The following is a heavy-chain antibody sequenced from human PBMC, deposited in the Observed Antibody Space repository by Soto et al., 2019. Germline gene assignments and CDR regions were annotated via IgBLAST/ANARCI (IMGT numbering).Heavy chain of an antibody. D-gene: IGHD6-13*01. J-gene: IGHJ6*02. V-gene: IGHV4-39*01. CDR3: ARRGSSWYYGMDV. Sequence: QLLESGPGLVKPSETLSLTCTVSGGSISSSSYYWGWIRQPPGKGLEWIGSIYYSGSTYYNPSLKSRVTISVDTSKNQFSLRLSSVTAADTAVYYCARRGSSWYYGMDVWGQGTTVTVSS. CDR2: IYYSGST. CDR1: GGSISSSSYY.